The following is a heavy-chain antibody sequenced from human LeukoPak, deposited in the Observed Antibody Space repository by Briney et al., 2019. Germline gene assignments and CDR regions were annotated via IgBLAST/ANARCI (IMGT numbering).Heavy chain of an antibody. Sequence: GGSLRLSCAASGFTFSNYYMNWVRQAPGKGLEWVSSISGSSYIYYAGSVKGRFTISRDNAKNSLYLQMNSLRAEDTAVYYCARSTGSSWYYFDYWGQGTLVTVSS. CDR2: ISGSSYI. D-gene: IGHD6-13*01. CDR1: GFTFSNYY. V-gene: IGHV3-69-1*01. CDR3: ARSTGSSWYYFDY. J-gene: IGHJ4*02.